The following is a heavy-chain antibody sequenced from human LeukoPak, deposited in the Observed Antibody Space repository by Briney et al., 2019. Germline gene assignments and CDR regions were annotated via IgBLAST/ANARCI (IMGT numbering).Heavy chain of an antibody. D-gene: IGHD5-18*01. CDR2: IYHSGST. Sequence: NPSETLSLTCTVSGGSISSGGYYWSWIRQPPGKGLEWIGEIYHSGSTNYNPSLKSRVTISVDKSKNQFSLKLSSVTAADTAVYYCARWDTAGGDFDYWGQGTLVTVSS. J-gene: IGHJ4*02. CDR1: GGSISSGGYY. V-gene: IGHV4-39*07. CDR3: ARWDTAGGDFDY.